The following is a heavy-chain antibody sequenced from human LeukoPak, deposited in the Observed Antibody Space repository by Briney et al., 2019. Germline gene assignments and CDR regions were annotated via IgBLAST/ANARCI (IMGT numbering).Heavy chain of an antibody. D-gene: IGHD3-3*01. CDR2: IKKDGSQK. J-gene: IGHJ4*02. CDR3: TRVFGGYDVSDY. V-gene: IGHV3-7*03. Sequence: GGSLRLSCAASGFTFSSFWMSWVRQAPGKGLEWVANIKKDGSQKYYVDSVEGRFTISRDNAKNSLYLQMDSLRVNDTAVYYCTRVFGGYDVSDYWGQGTLVTVSS. CDR1: GFTFSSFW.